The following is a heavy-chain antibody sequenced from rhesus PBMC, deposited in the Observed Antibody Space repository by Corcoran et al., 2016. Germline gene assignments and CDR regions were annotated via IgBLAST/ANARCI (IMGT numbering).Heavy chain of an antibody. Sequence: EGQLVEAGAGVVQPGGSLRLSCAAPGFTLSNFWMNWVRQAPGKGLEWVARIKRKADGETADYAASVKGRFTISRDDSKNTLYLQMNSLKTEDTAVYYCTLLGDLGYWGQGVLATVSS. CDR1: GFTLSNFW. D-gene: IGHD1-38*01. V-gene: IGHV3-30*02. CDR3: TLLGDLGY. CDR2: IKRKADGETA. J-gene: IGHJ4*01.